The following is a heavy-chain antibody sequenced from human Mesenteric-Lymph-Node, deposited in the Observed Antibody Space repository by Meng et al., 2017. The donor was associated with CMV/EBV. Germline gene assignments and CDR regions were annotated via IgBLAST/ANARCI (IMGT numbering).Heavy chain of an antibody. D-gene: IGHD2-2*01. CDR1: GYTFTTYG. Sequence: ASVKVSCKASGYTFTTYGISWVRQAPGQGHEWIGWISAYNDNTKYAQKVEGRVTMTTDTSTNTAYMELRRLRSDDTAVYYCARDRGQRRHVDPAAMGFIRDYYYYGIDVWGQGTTVTVSS. CDR2: ISAYNDNT. CDR3: ARDRGQRRHVDPAAMGFIRDYYYYGIDV. V-gene: IGHV1-18*01. J-gene: IGHJ6*02.